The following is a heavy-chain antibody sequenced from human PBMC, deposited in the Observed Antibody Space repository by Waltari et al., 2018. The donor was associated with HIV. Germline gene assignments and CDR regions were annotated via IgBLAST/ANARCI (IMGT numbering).Heavy chain of an antibody. CDR1: GDTVSSSNHA. CDR2: TYYRSKWYS. Sequence: QVVLQQSGPGLLKSSQTLSLTCAISGDTVSSSNHAWHWIRQSPSRGLEWLGRTYYRSKWYSDYALSVRSRITIRADTSKDQFSLQLKSVTPEDTAVYFCARDGPGDYYYYGVDVWGLGTTITVSS. J-gene: IGHJ6*02. CDR3: ARDGPGDYYYYGVDV. V-gene: IGHV6-1*01. D-gene: IGHD1-1*01.